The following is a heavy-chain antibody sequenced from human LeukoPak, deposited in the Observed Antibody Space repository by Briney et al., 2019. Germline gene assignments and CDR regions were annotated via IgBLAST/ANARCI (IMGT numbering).Heavy chain of an antibody. CDR3: VSGYDFWNGYPDV. J-gene: IGHJ6*04. D-gene: IGHD3-3*01. V-gene: IGHV3-30*02. Sequence: GGSLRLSCAASGFTFSSYGIHWVRQAPGKGLEWVAFIRYDGSNKDYADSVKGRFTISRDNAKNSLYLQMNSLRAEDTAVYYCVSGYDFWNGYPDVWGKGTTVTVSS. CDR2: IRYDGSNK. CDR1: GFTFSSYG.